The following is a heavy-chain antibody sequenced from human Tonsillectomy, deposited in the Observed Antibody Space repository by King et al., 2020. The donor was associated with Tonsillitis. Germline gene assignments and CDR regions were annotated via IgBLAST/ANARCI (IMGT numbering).Heavy chain of an antibody. J-gene: IGHJ4*02. CDR1: GFTFSSNN. D-gene: IGHD2-2*02. V-gene: IGHV3-48*01. CDR3: ARVPHGTSCYNCFDY. CDR2: ISSSSSTI. Sequence: VQLVESGGGLVQPGGSLRLSCAASGFTFSSNNMNWVRKAPGKGLEWVSYISSSSSTIYYADSVKGRFTISRDNAKNSLYLQMNSLRAEDTAVYYCARVPHGTSCYNCFDYWGQGTLVTVSS.